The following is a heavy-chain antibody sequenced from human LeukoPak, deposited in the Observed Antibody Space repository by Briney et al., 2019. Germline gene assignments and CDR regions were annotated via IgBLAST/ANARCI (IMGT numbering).Heavy chain of an antibody. J-gene: IGHJ3*02. V-gene: IGHV4-31*03. CDR1: GGSISSGGYY. CDR2: IYYSGST. D-gene: IGHD3-9*01. CDR3: AREGYDILTGYPSGAFDI. Sequence: SETLSLTCTVSGGSISSGGYYWSWIRQHPGKGLEWIGYIYYSGSTYYNPSLKSRVTISVDTSKNQFSLKLSSVTAADTAVYYCAREGYDILTGYPSGAFDIWGQGTMVTVSS.